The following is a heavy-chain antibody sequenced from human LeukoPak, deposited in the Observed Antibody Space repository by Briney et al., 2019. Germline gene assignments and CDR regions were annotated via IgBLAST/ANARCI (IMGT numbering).Heavy chain of an antibody. CDR2: INHSGST. CDR1: GGAFSGFY. J-gene: IGHJ4*02. Sequence: SETLSLTFAVYGGAFSGFYWSWVRQPPRKGLEWVGEINHSGSTNYNPSLKSRVTISVDTSKNQFSLKLSSVTAADTAVYYCARDGRDSSGYPFDYWGQGTLVTVSS. V-gene: IGHV4-34*01. D-gene: IGHD3-22*01. CDR3: ARDGRDSSGYPFDY.